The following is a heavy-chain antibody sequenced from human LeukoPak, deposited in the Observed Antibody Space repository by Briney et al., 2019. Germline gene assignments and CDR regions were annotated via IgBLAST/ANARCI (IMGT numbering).Heavy chain of an antibody. CDR3: ARVGDGYSVNYFDY. CDR2: ITSTSSTV. V-gene: IGHV3-48*02. Sequence: SGGSLRLSCAASGFTFSSYSMTWVRQAPGKGLEWVSYITSTSSTVYYADSVKGRFTVSRDNAKNSQYLQMNSLRDEDTAMFYCARVGDGYSVNYFDYWGQGTLVTVSS. CDR1: GFTFSSYS. J-gene: IGHJ4*02. D-gene: IGHD5-24*01.